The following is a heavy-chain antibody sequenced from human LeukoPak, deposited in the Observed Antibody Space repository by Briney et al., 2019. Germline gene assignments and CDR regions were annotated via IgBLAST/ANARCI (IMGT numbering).Heavy chain of an antibody. CDR3: ARDNYCSGGSCYGLYNWFDP. J-gene: IGHJ5*02. D-gene: IGHD2-15*01. Sequence: SETLSLTCTVSDGSISSYYWSWIRQPPGKGLEWIGYIYYSGSTYYNPSLKSRVTISVDTSKNQFSLKLSSVTAADTAVYYCARDNYCSGGSCYGLYNWFDPWGQGTLVTVSS. CDR2: IYYSGST. CDR1: DGSISSYY. V-gene: IGHV4-59*12.